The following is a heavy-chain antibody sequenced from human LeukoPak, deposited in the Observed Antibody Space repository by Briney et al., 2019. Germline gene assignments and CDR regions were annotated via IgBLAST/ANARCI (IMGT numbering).Heavy chain of an antibody. CDR3: AKDPFGYSNYYFDY. CDR1: GFTFDDYA. CDR2: ISWNSGNI. J-gene: IGHJ4*02. D-gene: IGHD4-4*01. V-gene: IGHV3-9*01. Sequence: GGSLRLSCAASGFTFDDYAMHWARQAPGKGLEWVSGISWNSGNIDYADSVKGRFTISRDNAKNSLYLQMNSLRAEDTALYYCAKDPFGYSNYYFDYWGQGTLVTVSS.